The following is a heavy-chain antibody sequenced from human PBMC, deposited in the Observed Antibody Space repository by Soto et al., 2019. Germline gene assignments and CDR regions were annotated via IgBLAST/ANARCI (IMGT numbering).Heavy chain of an antibody. CDR1: GFTFSSYG. Sequence: VQLVESGGGVVQPGRSLRLSCAASGFTFSSYGMHWVRQAPGKGLEWVAVIWYDGSNKYYADSVKGRFTISRDNSKNTLYLQMNSLRAEDTAVYYCATGWNYDYYYGMDVWGQGTTVTVSS. D-gene: IGHD1-1*01. J-gene: IGHJ6*02. CDR3: ATGWNYDYYYGMDV. CDR2: IWYDGSNK. V-gene: IGHV3-33*01.